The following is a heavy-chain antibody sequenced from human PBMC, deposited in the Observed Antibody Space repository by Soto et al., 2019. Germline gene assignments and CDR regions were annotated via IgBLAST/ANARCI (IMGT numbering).Heavy chain of an antibody. CDR3: ARHHDS. CDR2: IYYSGST. J-gene: IGHJ4*02. V-gene: IGHV4-59*08. Sequence: QVQLQESGPGLVKPSETLSLTCTVSGGSISSYYWSCIRQPPGKGLEWMGYIYYSGSTNYNPSLKSRVTISVDTSKNQFSLRLSSVTAADTAVYYCARHHDSWGQGTLVTVSS. CDR1: GGSISSYY.